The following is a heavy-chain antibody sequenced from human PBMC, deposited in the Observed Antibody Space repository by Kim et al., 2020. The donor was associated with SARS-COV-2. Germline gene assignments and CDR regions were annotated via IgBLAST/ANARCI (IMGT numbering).Heavy chain of an antibody. J-gene: IGHJ5*02. V-gene: IGHV3-21*01. CDR3: ARGPPAGSIWFDP. CDR1: GFTFSSYS. CDR2: ISSSSSYI. Sequence: GGSLRLSCAASGFTFSSYSMNWVRQAPGKGLEWVSSISSSSSYIYYADSVKGRFTISRDNAKNSLYLQMNSLRAEDTAVYYCARGPPAGSIWFDPWGQRTLVTVSS. D-gene: IGHD1-1*01.